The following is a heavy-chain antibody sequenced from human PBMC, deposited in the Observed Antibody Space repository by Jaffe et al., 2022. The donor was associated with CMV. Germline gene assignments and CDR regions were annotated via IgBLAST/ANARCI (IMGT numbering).Heavy chain of an antibody. CDR1: GFTFSTYW. CDR3: ARHVNWGFDY. J-gene: IGHJ4*02. CDR2: IKPDGSEK. D-gene: IGHD7-27*01. Sequence: EVQLVESGGGLVQPGGSLRLSCAASGFTFSTYWMSWVRQTPGKGLEWVANIKPDGSEKYYVDSVRGRFTISRDNAKNSLYLQMSSLRAEDTAFYYCARHVNWGFDYWGQGTLVTVSS. V-gene: IGHV3-7*03.